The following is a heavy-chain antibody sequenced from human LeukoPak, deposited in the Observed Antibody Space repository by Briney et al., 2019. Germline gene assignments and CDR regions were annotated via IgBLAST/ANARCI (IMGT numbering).Heavy chain of an antibody. D-gene: IGHD2-2*01. V-gene: IGHV4-61*02. CDR2: IYTSGST. CDR3: ARVLGYRSSTSCHTADY. Sequence: SQTLSLTCTVSGGSISSGSYYWGWIRQPAGKGLEWIGRIYTSGSTNYNPSLKSRVTISVDTSKNQFSLKLSSVTAADTAVYYCARVLGYRSSTSCHTADYWGQGTLVTVSS. J-gene: IGHJ4*02. CDR1: GGSISSGSYY.